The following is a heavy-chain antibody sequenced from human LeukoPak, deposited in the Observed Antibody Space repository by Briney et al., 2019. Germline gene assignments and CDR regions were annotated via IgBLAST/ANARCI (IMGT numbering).Heavy chain of an antibody. CDR1: GYTFTNYD. V-gene: IGHV1-69*13. CDR3: ASPQLGISPTPPGYFDL. J-gene: IGHJ2*01. CDR2: FTPISGPA. D-gene: IGHD7-27*01. Sequence: GASVKVSCKASGYTFTNYDINWVRQAPGQGLEWMGGFTPISGPANYAQRFQGRVTITADESTSTVYMELTNLRSDDTAVYYCASPQLGISPTPPGYFDLWGRGTLVTVSS.